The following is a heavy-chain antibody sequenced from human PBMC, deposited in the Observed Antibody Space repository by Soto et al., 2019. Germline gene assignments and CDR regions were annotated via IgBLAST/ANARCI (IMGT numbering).Heavy chain of an antibody. Sequence: SETLSLTCVVSGGSISNKNWWSWVRQPPGKGLERIGYIYHSGSTYYNPSLKSRVTISVDRSKNQFSLKLSSVTAADTAVYYCAAGGGLPRYYWGQGTLVTVSS. CDR1: GGSISNKNW. D-gene: IGHD5-12*01. J-gene: IGHJ4*02. CDR3: AAGGGLPRYY. V-gene: IGHV4-4*02. CDR2: IYHSGST.